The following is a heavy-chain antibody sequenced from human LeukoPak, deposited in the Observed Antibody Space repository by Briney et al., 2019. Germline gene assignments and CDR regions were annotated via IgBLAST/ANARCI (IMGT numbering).Heavy chain of an antibody. CDR3: ARDLGYCSGGSCYGVSGYYYGMDV. J-gene: IGHJ6*02. CDR1: GGTFSSYA. D-gene: IGHD2-15*01. Sequence: SVKVSCKASGGTFSSYAISWVRQAPGQGLEWMGGIIPIFGTANYAQKFQGRVTITADESTSTAYMELSSLRSEDTAVYYCARDLGYCSGGSCYGVSGYYYGMDVWGQGTTVTVSS. V-gene: IGHV1-69*13. CDR2: IIPIFGTA.